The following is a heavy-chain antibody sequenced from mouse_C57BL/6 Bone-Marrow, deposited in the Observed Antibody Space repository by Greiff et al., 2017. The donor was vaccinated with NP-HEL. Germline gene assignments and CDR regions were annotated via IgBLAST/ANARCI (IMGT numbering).Heavy chain of an antibody. V-gene: IGHV2-9-1*01. CDR2: IWTGGGT. Sequence: VQRVESGPGLVAPSQSLSITCTVSGFSFTSYAISWVRQPPGKGLEWLGVIWTGGGTNYNSALKSRLSISKDNSKSQVFLKMNSLQTDDTARYYCARIDGYYDWYFDVWGTGTTVTVSS. CDR3: ARIDGYYDWYFDV. D-gene: IGHD2-3*01. J-gene: IGHJ1*03. CDR1: GFSFTSYA.